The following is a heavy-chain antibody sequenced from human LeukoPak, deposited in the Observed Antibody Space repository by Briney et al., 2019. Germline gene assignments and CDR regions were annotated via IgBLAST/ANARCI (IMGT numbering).Heavy chain of an antibody. CDR2: ISYDGSNK. Sequence: GRSLRLSCAASVFTFCSYAMHWVRQAPGQGLEGVAVISYDGSNKYYADSVKGRFTISRDNSKNTLYLQMNSLRAEDTAVYYCARGDGSGWSGDYWGQGTLVTVSS. J-gene: IGHJ4*02. CDR3: ARGDGSGWSGDY. D-gene: IGHD6-19*01. CDR1: VFTFCSYA. V-gene: IGHV3-30*01.